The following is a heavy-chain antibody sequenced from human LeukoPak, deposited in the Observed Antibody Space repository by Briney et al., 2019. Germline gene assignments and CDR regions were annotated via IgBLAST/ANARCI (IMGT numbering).Heavy chain of an antibody. CDR2: IYYSGST. D-gene: IGHD3-22*01. Sequence: SETLSLTCTVSGGSISSSSYYWGWIRQPPGKGLEWIGNIYYSGSTYYNPSLKSRVTISVDTSKNQFSLKLSSVTAADTAVYYCARRHDVTYEENWFDPWGQGTLVTVSS. CDR1: GGSISSSSYY. J-gene: IGHJ5*02. CDR3: ARRHDVTYEENWFDP. V-gene: IGHV4-39*01.